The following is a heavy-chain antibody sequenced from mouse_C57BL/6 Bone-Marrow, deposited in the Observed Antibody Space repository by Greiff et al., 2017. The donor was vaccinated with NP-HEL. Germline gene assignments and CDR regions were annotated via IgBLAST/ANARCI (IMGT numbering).Heavy chain of an antibody. CDR2: ISSGGSYT. Sequence: EVKLMESGGDLVKPGGSLKLSCAASGFTFSSYGMSWVRQTPDKRLEWVATISSGGSYTYYPDSVKGRFTISRDNAKNTLYLQMSSLKSEDTAMYYCARHGGAHWDGYWGQGTTLTVSS. CDR3: ARHGGAHWDGY. V-gene: IGHV5-6*01. J-gene: IGHJ2*01. D-gene: IGHD4-1*01. CDR1: GFTFSSYG.